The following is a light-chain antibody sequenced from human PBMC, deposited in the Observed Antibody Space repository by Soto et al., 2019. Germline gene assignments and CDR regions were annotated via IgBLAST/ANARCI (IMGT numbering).Light chain of an antibody. J-gene: IGLJ2*01. CDR2: GDN. Sequence: QSVLTQPPSASGTPGQRVTISCSGSSSNIGRNTVNWYQQLPGTAPKLLIFGDNQRPSGAPDRFSGSKSGTSASLAISGLQSEDEDDYYCAAWDDSLNGPVFGGGTKLTVL. CDR1: SSNIGRNT. V-gene: IGLV1-44*01. CDR3: AAWDDSLNGPV.